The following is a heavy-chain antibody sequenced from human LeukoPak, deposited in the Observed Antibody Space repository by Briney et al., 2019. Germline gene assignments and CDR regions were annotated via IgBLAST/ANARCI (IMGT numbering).Heavy chain of an antibody. V-gene: IGHV4-61*01. CDR2: IYYSGST. D-gene: IGHD3-9*01. Sequence: SETLSLTCTVSCGSVSSGCYYWSWIRQPPGKGLEWIGYIYYSGSTNYNPSLKSRVTISVDTSKNQFSLKLSSVTAADTAVYYCARVSLDVDWGGEGTLVTVSS. J-gene: IGHJ4*02. CDR3: ARVSLDVDW. CDR1: CGSVSSGCYY.